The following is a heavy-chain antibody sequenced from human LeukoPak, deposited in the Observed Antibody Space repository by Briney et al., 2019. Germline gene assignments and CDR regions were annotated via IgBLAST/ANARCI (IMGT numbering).Heavy chain of an antibody. D-gene: IGHD3-22*01. CDR2: ITTSDGNT. V-gene: IGHV3-23*01. J-gene: IGHJ4*02. Sequence: GGSLRLSCAASGFTFSSYTMSWVRQAPGKGLEWVSTITTSDGNTYYADSVKGRFTVSRDNSKNTLYLQMNSLRAEDTAVYYCVTPKTIVVVINDDFDYWGQGTLVTVSS. CDR1: GFTFSSYT. CDR3: VTPKTIVVVINDDFDY.